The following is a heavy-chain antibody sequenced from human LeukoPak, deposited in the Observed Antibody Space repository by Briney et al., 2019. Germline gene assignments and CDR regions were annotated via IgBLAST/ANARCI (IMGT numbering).Heavy chain of an antibody. V-gene: IGHV4-59*01. CDR2: IYYSGST. CDR1: GGSISSYY. D-gene: IGHD1-26*01. J-gene: IGHJ4*02. Sequence: SETLSLTCTVSGGSISSYYWSWIRQPPGKGLEWIGYIYYSGSTNYNPSLKSRVTISVDTSKNQFSLKLSSVTAADTAVCYCARATGSYYYFDYWGQGTLVTVSS. CDR3: ARATGSYYYFDY.